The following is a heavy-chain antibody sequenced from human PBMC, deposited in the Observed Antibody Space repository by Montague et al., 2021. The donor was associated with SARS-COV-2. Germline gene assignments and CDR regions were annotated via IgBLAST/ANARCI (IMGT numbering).Heavy chain of an antibody. CDR2: VSYDGINK. D-gene: IGHD5-24*01. V-gene: IGHV3-30-3*01. CDR3: ARESSIDEKGMGLDY. Sequence: SLRLSCAASGFTFSIYAMHWVRQAPGKGLERVAVVSYDGINKYYADSVKGRFTISRDNSKNTLFLQMGSLRAEDTAVYYCARESSIDEKGMGLDYWGQGTLVTVSS. J-gene: IGHJ4*02. CDR1: GFTFSIYA.